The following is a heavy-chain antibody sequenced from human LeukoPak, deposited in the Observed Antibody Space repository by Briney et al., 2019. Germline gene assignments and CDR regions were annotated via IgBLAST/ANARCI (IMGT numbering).Heavy chain of an antibody. Sequence: SETLSLTCTVSGGSISSYYWSWIRQPPGKGLEWIGSIYYSGSTYYNPSLKSRVTISVDTSKNQFTLKLSSVTAADTAVYYCARVSVVLAGPRTFDIWGQGTMVTVSS. V-gene: IGHV4-39*06. J-gene: IGHJ3*02. CDR1: GGSISSYY. CDR2: IYYSGST. D-gene: IGHD3-22*01. CDR3: ARVSVVLAGPRTFDI.